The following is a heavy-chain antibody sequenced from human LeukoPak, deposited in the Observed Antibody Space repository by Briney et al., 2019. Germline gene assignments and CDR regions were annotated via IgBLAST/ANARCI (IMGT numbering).Heavy chain of an antibody. CDR2: ISYDGSNK. CDR3: ATGGASVSLDAFDI. CDR1: GFTFSSYG. V-gene: IGHV3-30*03. J-gene: IGHJ3*02. D-gene: IGHD4-23*01. Sequence: GRSLRLSCAASGFTFSSYGMHWVRQAPGKGLEWVAVISYDGSNKFYADSVKGRFTISRDNSKNTLYLQMNSLRAEDTAVYYCATGGASVSLDAFDIWGQGTMVTVSS.